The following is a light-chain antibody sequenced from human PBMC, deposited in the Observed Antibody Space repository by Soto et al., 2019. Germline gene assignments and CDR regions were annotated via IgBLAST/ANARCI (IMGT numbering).Light chain of an antibody. V-gene: IGKV1-33*01. CDR2: DAS. CDR1: EDISNF. J-gene: IGKJ2*01. Sequence: DIQMTQSPSSLSVSVGDRVTITCQASEDISNFLNWYQQKPGKAPNLLIYDASEWETGVPSRFSGSGSGTDFILTINNLQPEDIATYYCQQYDDLPYTFGQGSKLDFK. CDR3: QQYDDLPYT.